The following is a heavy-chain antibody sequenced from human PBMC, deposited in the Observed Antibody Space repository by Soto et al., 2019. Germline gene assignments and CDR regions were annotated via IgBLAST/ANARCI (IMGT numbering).Heavy chain of an antibody. CDR3: VRDSGNGWKDY. CDR1: GGSISSTNW. Sequence: PSETLSLTCAVSGGSISSTNWWNWVRQPPGKGLEWIGEIDHSGSTNYNPSLKSRVTMSVDKPKNQFSLKLSSATAADTAVYYCVRDSGNGWKDYWGQGTLVTVS. CDR2: IDHSGST. V-gene: IGHV4-4*02. J-gene: IGHJ4*02. D-gene: IGHD6-19*01.